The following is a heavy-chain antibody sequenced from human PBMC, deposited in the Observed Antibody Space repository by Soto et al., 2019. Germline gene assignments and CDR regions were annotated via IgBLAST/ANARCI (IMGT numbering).Heavy chain of an antibody. CDR2: ISYDGSNK. Sequence: QVQLVESGGGVVQHGRSLRLSCAASGFTFSNYGMHWVRQAPGKGLEWVAVISYDGSNKYHADSVKGRFTISRDNSKNTLYLQMNSLRAEDTAVYYCAKVGFSGSSTYYYYYGMDVWGQGTTVTVSS. J-gene: IGHJ6*02. CDR1: GFTFSNYG. D-gene: IGHD1-26*01. CDR3: AKVGFSGSSTYYYYYGMDV. V-gene: IGHV3-30*18.